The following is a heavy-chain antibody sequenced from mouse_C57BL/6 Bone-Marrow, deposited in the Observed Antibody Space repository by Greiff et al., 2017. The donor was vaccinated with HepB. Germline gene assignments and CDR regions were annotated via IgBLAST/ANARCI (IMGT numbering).Heavy chain of an antibody. CDR2: ISYDGSN. V-gene: IGHV3-6*01. Sequence: EVKLQESGPGLVKPSQSLSLTCSVTGYSITSGYYWNWIRQFPGNKLEWMGYISYDGSNNYNPSLKNRISITRDTSKNQFFLKLNSVTTEDTATYYCARFEDYDFDYWGQGTTLTVSS. CDR3: ARFEDYDFDY. CDR1: GYSITSGYY. J-gene: IGHJ2*01. D-gene: IGHD2-4*01.